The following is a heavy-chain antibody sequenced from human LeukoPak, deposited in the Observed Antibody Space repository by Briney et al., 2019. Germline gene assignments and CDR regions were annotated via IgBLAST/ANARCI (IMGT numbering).Heavy chain of an antibody. J-gene: IGHJ6*04. V-gene: IGHV1-69*06. CDR3: VVGYSYGPWYYGMDV. Sequence: SVKVSCKASGGTFSSYAISWVRQAPGQGLEWMGGIIPIFGTANYAQKFQGRVTITADKSTSTAYMELSSLRSEDTTVYYCVVGYSYGPWYYGMDVWGKGTTVTVSS. D-gene: IGHD5-18*01. CDR1: GGTFSSYA. CDR2: IIPIFGTA.